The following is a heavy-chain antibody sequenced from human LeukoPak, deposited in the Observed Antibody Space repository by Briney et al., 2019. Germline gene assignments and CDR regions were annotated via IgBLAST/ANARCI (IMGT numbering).Heavy chain of an antibody. Sequence: GASVKVSCKASGYTFTSYGISWVRQAPGQGLEWMGWISVYNGYTHYAQKVQDRVTMTTDTSTNTAYMELRSLRTDDTAVYYCARNLSAAGGVDGWGQGTLVTVSS. V-gene: IGHV1-18*01. CDR2: ISVYNGYT. J-gene: IGHJ5*02. CDR1: GYTFTSYG. CDR3: ARNLSAAGGVDG. D-gene: IGHD3-10*01.